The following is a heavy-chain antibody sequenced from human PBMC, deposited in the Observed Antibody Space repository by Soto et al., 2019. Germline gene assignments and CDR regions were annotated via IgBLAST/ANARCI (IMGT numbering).Heavy chain of an antibody. Sequence: SGPPLVTPTQTLTLTCTLSGFSLTTIGVGVRWIRQPPGTALVWLAHIYWNGDKRYSPSLKYRVTITKDTATHQVVLTRTNIDPGDTATDYCAHVYLCPGESCYVSLGKNWFDPWGQGTLVTVSS. CDR1: GFSLTTIGVG. J-gene: IGHJ5*02. D-gene: IGHD2-8*02. CDR3: AHVYLCPGESCYVSLGKNWFDP. V-gene: IGHV2-5*01. CDR2: IYWNGDK.